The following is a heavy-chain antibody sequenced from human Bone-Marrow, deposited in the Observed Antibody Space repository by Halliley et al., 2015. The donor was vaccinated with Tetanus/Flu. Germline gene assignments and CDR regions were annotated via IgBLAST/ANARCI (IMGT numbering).Heavy chain of an antibody. D-gene: IGHD6-6*01. Sequence: QLVQSGAEVKKPGESLKISCKGSGYSFINYWIGWVRQMPGKGLEWMGIIYPGDSDTRYSPSFQGQVTISADKSINTAYLQWSSLKASDTAIYYCVRRDSRHTENHSPSSDVKGFDLWGQGTLVTVSS. J-gene: IGHJ5*02. V-gene: IGHV5-51*03. CDR1: GYSFINYW. CDR3: VRRDSRHTENHSPSSDVKGFDL. CDR2: IYPGDSDT.